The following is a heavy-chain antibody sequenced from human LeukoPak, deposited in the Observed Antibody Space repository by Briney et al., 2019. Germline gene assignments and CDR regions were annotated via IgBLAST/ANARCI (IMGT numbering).Heavy chain of an antibody. J-gene: IGHJ6*03. D-gene: IGHD6-13*01. CDR3: ASQRIAAAGVYYYYYMDV. Sequence: GGSLRLSCAASGFTFSSYSMNWVRQAPGKGLEWVSYISSSGSTIYYADSVKGRFTISRDNAKNSLYLQMNSLRAEDTAVYYCASQRIAAAGVYYYYYMDVWGKGTTVTVSS. CDR1: GFTFSSYS. V-gene: IGHV3-48*04. CDR2: ISSSGSTI.